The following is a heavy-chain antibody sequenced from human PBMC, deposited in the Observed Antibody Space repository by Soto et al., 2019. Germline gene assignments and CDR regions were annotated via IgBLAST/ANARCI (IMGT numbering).Heavy chain of an antibody. CDR2: IIPILGIA. CDR3: ARDMDYGGYALDY. V-gene: IGHV1-69*08. Sequence: QVQLVQSGAEVKKPGSSVKVSCKASGGTFSNYTISWVRQAPGQGLEWMGRIIPILGIANYAQKFQGRVTITADKSTSTAYMELSSLRSEDTAVYYCARDMDYGGYALDYWGQGTLVTVSS. J-gene: IGHJ4*02. CDR1: GGTFSNYT. D-gene: IGHD4-17*01.